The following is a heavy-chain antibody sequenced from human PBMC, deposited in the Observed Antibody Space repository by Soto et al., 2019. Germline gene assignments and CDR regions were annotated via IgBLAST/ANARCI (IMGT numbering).Heavy chain of an antibody. Sequence: ASVKVSCKASGYTFSDYYMHWVRQAPGQGLEWMGWINPNSGATEYAPKFQGRVTMTTDTSMNTAYMELTSLRHDDTAIYYCASGPRTQLWLPFAHRGQGTLVTVSS. V-gene: IGHV1-2*02. CDR3: ASGPRTQLWLPFAH. J-gene: IGHJ4*02. D-gene: IGHD5-18*01. CDR1: GYTFSDYY. CDR2: INPNSGAT.